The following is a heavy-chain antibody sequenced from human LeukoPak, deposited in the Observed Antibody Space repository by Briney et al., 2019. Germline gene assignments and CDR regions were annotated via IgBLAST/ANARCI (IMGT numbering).Heavy chain of an antibody. J-gene: IGHJ4*02. CDR3: TTTWYSSGWYNTFDY. D-gene: IGHD6-19*01. CDR2: IKSKTDGGTT. V-gene: IGHV3-15*01. Sequence: GGSLRLSCAASEFIVSINYMTWVRQAPGKGLEWVGRIKSKTDGGTTDYAAPVKGRFTISRDDSKNTLYLQMNSLKTEDTAVYYCTTTWYSSGWYNTFDYWGQGTLVTVSS. CDR1: EFIVSINY.